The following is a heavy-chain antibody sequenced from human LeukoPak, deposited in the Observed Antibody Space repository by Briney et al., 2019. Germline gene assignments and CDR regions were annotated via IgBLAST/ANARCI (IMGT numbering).Heavy chain of an antibody. D-gene: IGHD6-19*01. CDR1: GYSISSGYY. J-gene: IGHJ4*02. V-gene: IGHV4-38-2*02. CDR2: IYHTGST. CDR3: ARAVLNSGWEDY. Sequence: SETLSLTCTVSGYSISSGYYWGWIRQPPGKGLEWIGSIYHTGSTYYNPSLKSRVTISVDTSKNQFSLKLSSVSAVDTAVYYCARAVLNSGWEDYWGQGTLVTVSS.